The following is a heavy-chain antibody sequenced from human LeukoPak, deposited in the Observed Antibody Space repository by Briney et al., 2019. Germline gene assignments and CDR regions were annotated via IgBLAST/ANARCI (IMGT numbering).Heavy chain of an antibody. CDR2: ISWSGDTI. CDR3: AKGNYFDSSGYYYIKDAFDI. Sequence: GGSLRLSCAASGFSFNDYAMHWVRQAPGKGLEWVSGISWSGDTIGYADSVKGRFTISRDNAKNSLFLRMNSLRAEDMAFYYCAKGNYFDSSGYYYIKDAFDIWGQGTMVTVSS. V-gene: IGHV3-9*03. D-gene: IGHD3-22*01. J-gene: IGHJ3*02. CDR1: GFSFNDYA.